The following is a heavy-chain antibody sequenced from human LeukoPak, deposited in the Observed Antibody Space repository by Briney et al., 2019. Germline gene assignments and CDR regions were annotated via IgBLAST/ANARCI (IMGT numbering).Heavy chain of an antibody. CDR2: ISAYNGNT. D-gene: IGHD3-10*01. J-gene: IGHJ4*02. CDR3: ARLYYGSGSYRRYFDY. V-gene: IGHV1-18*01. CDR1: GYTFTSYG. Sequence: GASVKVSCKASGYTFTSYGISWVRQAPGQGLEWMGWISAYNGNTNYAQKLQGRVTVTTDTSTSTAYMELRSLRSDDTAVYYCARLYYGSGSYRRYFDYWGQGTLVTVSS.